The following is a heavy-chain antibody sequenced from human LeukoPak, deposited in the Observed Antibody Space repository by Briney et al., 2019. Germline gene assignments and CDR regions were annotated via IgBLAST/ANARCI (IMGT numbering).Heavy chain of an antibody. D-gene: IGHD5-12*01. CDR3: ATLMRGPTGYSGYGGEDY. CDR1: GFTFSSYA. CDR2: ITGSGGST. V-gene: IGHV3-23*01. Sequence: GGSLRLSCAASGFTFSSYAMSWVRQAPGKGLEWVSAITGSGGSTSYADSVKGRFATSRDNSKNTLYLQMNSLRAEDTAVYYCATLMRGPTGYSGYGGEDYWGQGTLVTVSS. J-gene: IGHJ4*02.